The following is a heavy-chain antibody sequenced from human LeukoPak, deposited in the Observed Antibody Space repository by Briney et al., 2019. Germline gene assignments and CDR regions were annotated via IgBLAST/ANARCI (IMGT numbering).Heavy chain of an antibody. Sequence: GGSLRLSCAASGFIVSNNHMAWVRQAPGKGLEWVSVIYSGGSIYYADSVKGRFTISRDNSKNTLFLQSNSLRAEDTAVYYCARDGHYDSSGYFDYWGQGTLVTVSS. CDR2: IYSGGSI. D-gene: IGHD3-22*01. CDR3: ARDGHYDSSGYFDY. V-gene: IGHV3-53*01. J-gene: IGHJ4*02. CDR1: GFIVSNNH.